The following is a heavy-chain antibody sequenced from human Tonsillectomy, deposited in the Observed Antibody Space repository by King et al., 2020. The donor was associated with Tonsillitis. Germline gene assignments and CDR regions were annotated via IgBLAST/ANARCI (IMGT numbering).Heavy chain of an antibody. J-gene: IGHJ4*02. CDR3: ARVVPAANFDF. V-gene: IGHV3-53*01. Sequence: VQLVESGGGLIQPGRSLRLSCAVSGFTVSSNYMSWVRQAPGWGLECVSIIYSGGSTNYADSVKGRFTISRDNSKNTLYLRMNSLRAEDTAVYYCARVVPAANFDFWGQGAWSPSPQ. D-gene: IGHD2-2*01. CDR2: IYSGGST. CDR1: GFTVSSNY.